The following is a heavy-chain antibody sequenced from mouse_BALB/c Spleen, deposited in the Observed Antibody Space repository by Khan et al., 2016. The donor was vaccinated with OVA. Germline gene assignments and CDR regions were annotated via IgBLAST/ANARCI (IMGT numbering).Heavy chain of an antibody. Sequence: QIQLVQSGAELARPGASVKMSCKASGYTFTSYTMHWVKQRPGQGLEWIGYINPSSGYTNYNQTFKDKATLTADKSSTTAYMQLSSLTSEDSAVYYCAREGAYYRSDGWFAYWGQGTLVTVSA. CDR2: INPSSGYT. CDR3: AREGAYYRSDGWFAY. D-gene: IGHD2-14*01. V-gene: IGHV1-4*01. CDR1: GYTFTSYT. J-gene: IGHJ3*01.